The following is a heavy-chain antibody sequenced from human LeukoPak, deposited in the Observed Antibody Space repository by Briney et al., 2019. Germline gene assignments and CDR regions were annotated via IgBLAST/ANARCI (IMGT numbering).Heavy chain of an antibody. CDR3: ARDYYGSGSYYVSEY. J-gene: IGHJ4*02. CDR2: VNPNSGGT. Sequence: ASVKVSCRASGYXFTVYYIHWVRQAPGQGLEWMGWVNPNSGGTNYAQKFQGSVTMTRDTSISTAYMEMSRLRSDDTAVYYCARDYYGSGSYYVSEYWGQGTLVTVSS. D-gene: IGHD3-10*01. CDR1: GYXFTVYY. V-gene: IGHV1-2*02.